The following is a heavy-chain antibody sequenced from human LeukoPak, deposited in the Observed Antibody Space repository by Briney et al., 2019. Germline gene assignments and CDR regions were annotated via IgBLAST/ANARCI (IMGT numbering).Heavy chain of an antibody. J-gene: IGHJ4*02. CDR3: ARDVWIVGATGFDY. D-gene: IGHD1-26*01. CDR2: IKQDGSEK. Sequence: GGSLRLSCAAYGFTFSSYWMSWVRQAPGKGLEWVANIKQDGSEKYYVDSVKGRFTISRDNAKNSLYLQMNSLRAEDTAVYYCARDVWIVGATGFDYWGQGTLVTVSS. CDR1: GFTFSSYW. V-gene: IGHV3-7*01.